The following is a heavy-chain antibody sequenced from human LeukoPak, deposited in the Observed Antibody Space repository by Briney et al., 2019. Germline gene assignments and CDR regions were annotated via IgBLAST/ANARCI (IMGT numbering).Heavy chain of an antibody. CDR3: ANHLACGSTTCPSFDD. J-gene: IGHJ4*02. D-gene: IGHD2-2*01. V-gene: IGHV3-21*01. CDR2: ISDTGYYI. CDR1: GFTFSRYS. Sequence: PGGSLRLSCGASGFTFSRYSMNWVRQAPGKGLEWVSSISDTGYYIYYADSVKGRFTISRDNTKNSLSLQMNDLRAEDTAVYYCANHLACGSTTCPSFDDWGQGTLVTVSS.